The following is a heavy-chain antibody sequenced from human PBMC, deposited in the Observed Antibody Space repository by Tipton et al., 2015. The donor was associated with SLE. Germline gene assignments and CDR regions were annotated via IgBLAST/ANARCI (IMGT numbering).Heavy chain of an antibody. CDR3: ARSSAAVDY. CDR2: IYTSGST. CDR1: GGSISSGSYY. Sequence: LRLSCTVSGGSISSGSYYWSWIRQPAGKGLEWIGHIYTSGSTNYNPSLKSRVTISVDTSKNQFSLKLSSVTAADTAVYYCARSSAAVDYWGQGTLVTVSS. D-gene: IGHD6-13*01. V-gene: IGHV4-61*09. J-gene: IGHJ4*02.